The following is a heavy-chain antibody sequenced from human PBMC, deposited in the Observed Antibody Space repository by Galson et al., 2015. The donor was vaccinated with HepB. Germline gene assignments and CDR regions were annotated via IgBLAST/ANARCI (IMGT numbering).Heavy chain of an antibody. D-gene: IGHD6-19*01. CDR3: GRDINPRQQWQVALRY. CDR1: GFTFSSHG. Sequence: SLRLSCAASGFTFSSHGMHWVRQAPGKGLEWVAVIWYDGSNKYYADSVKGRFTISRDNSKNTLYLQMNSLRAEDTAVYYCGRDINPRQQWQVALRYWGQGTQVTVSS. J-gene: IGHJ4*02. V-gene: IGHV3-33*08. CDR2: IWYDGSNK.